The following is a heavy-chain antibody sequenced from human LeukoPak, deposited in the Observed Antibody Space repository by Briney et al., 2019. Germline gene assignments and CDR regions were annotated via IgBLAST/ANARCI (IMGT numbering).Heavy chain of an antibody. V-gene: IGHV4-59*08. J-gene: IGHJ5*02. CDR3: AATGAGRGWYFGELQT. D-gene: IGHD6-19*01. CDR1: GDSITNYY. Sequence: SEILSFTCTVSGDSITNYYWSWIRQPPGKGLEWIGYISYIGSTDYNPSLKSRVTISVDTSKNQFSLKLSSVTAADTAVYYCAATGAGRGWYFGELQTWGQGILVAVS. CDR2: ISYIGST.